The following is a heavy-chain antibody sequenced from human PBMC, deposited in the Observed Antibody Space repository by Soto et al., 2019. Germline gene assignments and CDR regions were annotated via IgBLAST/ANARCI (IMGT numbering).Heavy chain of an antibody. CDR1: GGSFSGYY. CDR2: INHSGST. D-gene: IGHD2-2*01. Sequence: SETLSLTCAVYGGSFSGYYWSWIRQPPGKGLEWIGEINHSGSTNYNPSLKSRVTISVDTSKNQFSLKLSSVTAADTAVFYCARGFFVPAARGVLAFDIWGQGTMVTVSS. V-gene: IGHV4-34*01. J-gene: IGHJ3*02. CDR3: ARGFFVPAARGVLAFDI.